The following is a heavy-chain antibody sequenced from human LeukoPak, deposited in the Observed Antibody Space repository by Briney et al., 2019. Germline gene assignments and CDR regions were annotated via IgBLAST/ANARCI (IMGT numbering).Heavy chain of an antibody. CDR2: MNPNSGNT. CDR1: GYTFTSYD. CDR3: ARAPLADPPPNDSSSYISNNYYHMDV. V-gene: IGHV1-8*01. J-gene: IGHJ6*03. Sequence: ASVKVSCKASGYTFTSYDINWVRQAPGQGLEWMGWMNPNSGNTGYAQKFQGRVTMTTDASTTTAYMELKGLRSDDTASYYCARAPLADPPPNDSSSYISNNYYHMDVWGKGTTVTVSS. D-gene: IGHD4-11*01.